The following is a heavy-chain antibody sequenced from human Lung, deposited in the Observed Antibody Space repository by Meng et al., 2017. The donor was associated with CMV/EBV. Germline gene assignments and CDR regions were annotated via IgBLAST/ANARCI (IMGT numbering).Heavy chain of an antibody. CDR2: IIPIFGTA. D-gene: IGHD2-2*01. CDR3: AREGCSSTSCYGWFDP. J-gene: IGHJ5*02. Sequence: SXXVSXKASGGTFSSYAISWVRQAPGQGLEWMGGIIPIFGTANYAQKFQGRVTITTDESTSTAYMELSSLRSEDTAVYYCAREGCSSTSCYGWFDPWGQGTXVTSAS. V-gene: IGHV1-69*05. CDR1: GGTFSSYA.